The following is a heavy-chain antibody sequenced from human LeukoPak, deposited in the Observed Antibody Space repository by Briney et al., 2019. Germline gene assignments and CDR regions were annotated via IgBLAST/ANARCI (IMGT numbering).Heavy chain of an antibody. CDR1: GFTFSSYG. J-gene: IGHJ6*02. CDR3: AKDIVATSRYYYYGMDV. V-gene: IGHV3-30*18. Sequence: GGPLRLSCAASGFTFSSYGMHWVRQAPGKGLEWVAVISYDGSNKYYADSVKGRFTISRDNSKNTLYLQMNSLRAEDTAVYYCAKDIVATSRYYYYGMDVWGQGTTVTVSS. D-gene: IGHD5-12*01. CDR2: ISYDGSNK.